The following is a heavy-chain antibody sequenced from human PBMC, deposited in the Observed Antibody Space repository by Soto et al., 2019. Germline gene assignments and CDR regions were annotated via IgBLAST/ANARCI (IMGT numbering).Heavy chain of an antibody. Sequence: QVQLVESGGGVVQPGGSLRLSCAASGFTFNNYGMHWVRQAPGKGLEWVAVIWNDGSGYYYANSVKGRFTISRDNSKNTLYLQRSSLRADDTAVYFCARRQISPPTRGAAAARGGMDVWCHGTTVTVSS. J-gene: IGHJ6*02. CDR3: ARRQISPPTRGAAAARGGMDV. V-gene: IGHV3-33*01. CDR2: IWNDGSGY. D-gene: IGHD6-13*01. CDR1: GFTFNNYG.